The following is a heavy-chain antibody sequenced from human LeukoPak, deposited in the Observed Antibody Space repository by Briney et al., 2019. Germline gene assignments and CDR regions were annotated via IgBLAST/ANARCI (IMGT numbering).Heavy chain of an antibody. CDR3: ARKWGFSGHPGGYFDY. V-gene: IGHV1-2*02. D-gene: IGHD6-19*01. Sequence: GASVKVSCKASGYTFTGYYMHWVRQAPGQGLEWMGWINPNSGGTNYAQKFQGRVTMTRDTSISTAYMELSRLRSDDTAVYYCARKWGFSGHPGGYFDYWGQGTLVTVSS. J-gene: IGHJ4*02. CDR2: INPNSGGT. CDR1: GYTFTGYY.